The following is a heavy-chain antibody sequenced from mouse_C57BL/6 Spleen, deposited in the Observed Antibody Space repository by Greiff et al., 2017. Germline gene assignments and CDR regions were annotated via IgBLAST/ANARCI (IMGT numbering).Heavy chain of an antibody. Sequence: VQLHQSGAELARPGASVKISCKASGYTFTSYTMHWVKQRPGQGLEWIGYINPGSGYTKYNQKFKDKATLTADKSSITAYMQLSSLTSEDSAVYYWARWDDADAMDYWGQGTSVTVSS. CDR2: INPGSGYT. CDR3: ARWDDADAMDY. D-gene: IGHD4-1*01. J-gene: IGHJ4*01. V-gene: IGHV1-4*01. CDR1: GYTFTSYT.